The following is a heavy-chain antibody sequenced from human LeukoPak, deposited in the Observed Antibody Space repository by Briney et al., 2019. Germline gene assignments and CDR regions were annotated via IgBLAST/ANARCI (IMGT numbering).Heavy chain of an antibody. J-gene: IGHJ5*02. D-gene: IGHD3-10*01. Sequence: SETLSLTCTVSGYSISSGYYWGWIRQPPGKGLEWIGSIYHSGSTYYNPSLKSRVTISVDTSKNQFSLKLSSVTAADTAVYYCARRVTMVRDSGWFDPWGQGTLVTVSS. CDR3: ARRVTMVRDSGWFDP. CDR1: GYSISSGYY. CDR2: IYHSGST. V-gene: IGHV4-38-2*02.